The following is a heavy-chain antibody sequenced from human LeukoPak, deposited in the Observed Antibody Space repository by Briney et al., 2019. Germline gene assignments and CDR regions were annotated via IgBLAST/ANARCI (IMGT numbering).Heavy chain of an antibody. V-gene: IGHV4-59*08. J-gene: IGHJ4*02. CDR2: MYYSGTT. CDR3: ATLCSSTSCLDY. CDR1: GDSMSGYY. Sequence: SETLSLTCSVSGDSMSGYYWSWIRQPPGKGLEWIGHMYYSGTTSYNPSLKSRVTLSTDTSKNHFSLKLYSVTAADTGVYYCATLCSSTSCLDYWGQGTLVTVSS. D-gene: IGHD2-2*01.